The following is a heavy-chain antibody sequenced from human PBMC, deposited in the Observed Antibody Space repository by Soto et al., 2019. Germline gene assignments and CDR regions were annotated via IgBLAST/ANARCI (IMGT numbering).Heavy chain of an antibody. Sequence: QVQLQESGPGLVKPSETLSLTCIVSGGSVSSGNYYWSWIRQPPGKGLEWIGHIYYSGSTNHNPSINNRVTISVDTSKNQSSLRLSSVTAADTAVYYCARDLLGRKPIGRGYIYVGQGWFDPWGQGTLVTVSS. CDR1: GGSVSSGNYY. J-gene: IGHJ5*02. V-gene: IGHV4-61*01. CDR2: IYYSGST. D-gene: IGHD5-18*01. CDR3: ARDLLGRKPIGRGYIYVGQGWFDP.